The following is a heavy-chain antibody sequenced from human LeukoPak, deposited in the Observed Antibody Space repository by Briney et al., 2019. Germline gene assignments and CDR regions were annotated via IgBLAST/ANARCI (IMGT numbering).Heavy chain of an antibody. D-gene: IGHD1-7*01. Sequence: ASVKVSCKASAYIFSNYGISWVRQAPGQGLEWMGWISAKNGDTNYIQKFRGRVTMTTDTSTSTAYMELWSLRSDDTAVYYCARDVPATTPFDYWGPGTLVTVSS. J-gene: IGHJ4*02. CDR1: AYIFSNYG. CDR2: ISAKNGDT. V-gene: IGHV1-18*01. CDR3: ARDVPATTPFDY.